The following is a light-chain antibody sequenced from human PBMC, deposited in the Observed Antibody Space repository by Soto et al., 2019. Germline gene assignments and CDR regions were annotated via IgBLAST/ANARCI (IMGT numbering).Light chain of an antibody. J-gene: IGKJ1*01. CDR3: QQCFWHWT. CDR2: DAS. Sequence: DIQMTQSPSSLSASVGDRVTITCRASQSISSRLAWYQQKPGKAPNLLIYDASSLEGGVPSRFSGSGSETEFTLSITSLQPDDFATYYCQQCFWHWTFGQGTKVDIK. V-gene: IGKV1-5*01. CDR1: QSISSR.